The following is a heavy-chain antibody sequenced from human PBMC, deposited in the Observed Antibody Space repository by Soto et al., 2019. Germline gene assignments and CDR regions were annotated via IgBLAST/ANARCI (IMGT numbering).Heavy chain of an antibody. D-gene: IGHD2-2*03. CDR2: ISYDGITK. Sequence: QVQLVESGGGVVQPGRSLRLSCAASGFTFSSYGMNWVRQAPGKGLEWVALISYDGITKYYADSVKGRFTIPRHNSKNTQYLQMNSLRPEDTAVYYCAKGLDIVLVPGAIGPYYYYGVDVWGQGTTVTVSS. V-gene: IGHV3-30*18. CDR1: GFTFSSYG. CDR3: AKGLDIVLVPGAIGPYYYYGVDV. J-gene: IGHJ6*02.